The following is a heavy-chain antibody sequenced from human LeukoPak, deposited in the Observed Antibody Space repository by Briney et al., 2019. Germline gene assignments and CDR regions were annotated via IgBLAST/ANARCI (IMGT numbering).Heavy chain of an antibody. CDR3: ARHKPYSSSRPYYFDY. CDR2: IYPADSDT. J-gene: IGHJ4*02. V-gene: IGHV5-51*01. Sequence: GESLRISCQGSGYSFTNYWIGWVRQMPGKGLEWMGIIYPADSDTKYSPSFQGQVTISVDKSINTAYLQWSSPKASDTAMYYCARHKPYSSSRPYYFDYWGQGTLVTVSS. D-gene: IGHD6-13*01. CDR1: GYSFTNYW.